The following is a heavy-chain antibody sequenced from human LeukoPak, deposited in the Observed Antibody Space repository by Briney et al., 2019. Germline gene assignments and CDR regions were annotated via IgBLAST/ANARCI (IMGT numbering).Heavy chain of an antibody. CDR2: ISSSGSTI. CDR1: GFTFSSYE. CDR3: AREDFSSWELDYYGMDV. Sequence: PRGSLRLSCAASGFTFSSYEMNWVRPAPGKGLAWVSYISSSGSTIYYADSVKGRCTISRDNAKNSLYLQMNSLRAEDTAVYYCAREDFSSWELDYYGMDVWGQGTTVTVSS. J-gene: IGHJ6*02. V-gene: IGHV3-48*03. D-gene: IGHD1-26*01.